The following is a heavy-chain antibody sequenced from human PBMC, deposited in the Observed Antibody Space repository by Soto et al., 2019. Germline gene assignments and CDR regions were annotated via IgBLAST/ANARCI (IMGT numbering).Heavy chain of an antibody. V-gene: IGHV3-30-3*01. J-gene: IGHJ3*02. CDR1: GFTFSSYA. Sequence: QVQLVESGGGVVQPGRSLRLSCAASGFTFSSYAMHWVRQAPGKGLEWVAVISYDGSNKYYADSVKGRFTISRDNSKNTLYLQMNSLRAEDTAVYYCARDLRLERYAFDIWGQGTMVTVSS. CDR3: ARDLRLERYAFDI. D-gene: IGHD3-3*01. CDR2: ISYDGSNK.